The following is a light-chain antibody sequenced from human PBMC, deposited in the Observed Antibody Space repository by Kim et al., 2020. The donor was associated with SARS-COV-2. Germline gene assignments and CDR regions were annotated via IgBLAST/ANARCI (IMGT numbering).Light chain of an antibody. Sequence: YELTQPPSVSVSPGQTASITCSGDKLGDKYACWYQQKPGQSPVLVIYQDSKRPSGIPERFSGSNSGNTATLTISGTQAMDEADYYCQAWDSSRVFGGGT. J-gene: IGLJ2*01. CDR1: KLGDKY. CDR3: QAWDSSRV. CDR2: QDS. V-gene: IGLV3-1*01.